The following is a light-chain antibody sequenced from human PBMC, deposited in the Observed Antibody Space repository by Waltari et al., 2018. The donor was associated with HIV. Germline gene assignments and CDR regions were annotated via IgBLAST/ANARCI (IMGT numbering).Light chain of an antibody. Sequence: SYVLTQPPSVSVAPGQTARITCGGNNIGSKSVHWYQQKPGQAPVLVVYDDSDRPSGIPGGFSGSNSGNTATLTISRVEAGDEADYYCQVWDSSSDQEVFGGGTKLTVL. CDR1: NIGSKS. V-gene: IGLV3-21*02. J-gene: IGLJ2*01. CDR3: QVWDSSSDQEV. CDR2: DDS.